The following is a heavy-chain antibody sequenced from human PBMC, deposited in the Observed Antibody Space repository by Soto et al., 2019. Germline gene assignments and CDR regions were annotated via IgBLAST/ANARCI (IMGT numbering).Heavy chain of an antibody. J-gene: IGHJ5*02. V-gene: IGHV5-51*01. Sequence: GESLKISCKVSGYSFTSYWIGWVRQMPGKGLEWMGIIYPGDSDTRYSPSFQGQVTISADKSISTAYLQWSSLKASDTAMYYCARPKHYDFWQQDLMFDPWGQGTLVTVSS. CDR2: IYPGDSDT. CDR1: GYSFTSYW. CDR3: ARPKHYDFWQQDLMFDP. D-gene: IGHD3-3*01.